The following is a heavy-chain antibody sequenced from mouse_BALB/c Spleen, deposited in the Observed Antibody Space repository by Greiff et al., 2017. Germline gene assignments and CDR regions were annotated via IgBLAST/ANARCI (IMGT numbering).Heavy chain of an antibody. V-gene: IGHV2-2*02. D-gene: IGHD1-2*01. J-gene: IGHJ4*01. CDR1: GFSLTSYG. Sequence: VMLVESGPGLVQPSQSLSITCTVSGFSLTSYGVHWVRQSPGKGLEWLGVIWSGGSTDYNAAFISRLSISKDNSKSQVFFKMNSLQANDTAIYYCASNSLLRLRAMDYWGQGTSVTVSS. CDR3: ASNSLLRLRAMDY. CDR2: IWSGGST.